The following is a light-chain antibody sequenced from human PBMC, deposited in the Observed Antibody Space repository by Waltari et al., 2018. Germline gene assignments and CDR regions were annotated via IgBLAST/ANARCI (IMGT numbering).Light chain of an antibody. Sequence: EIVVTQSPATLSVSPGDTATVSCRASQSVSTNLAWYQHKPGQAPRLLIHAASTRATAIPARFSGSGSGTEFTLTVSSLHSEDSAVYYCQQYNVWPHTFGRGTRLEIK. J-gene: IGKJ2*01. CDR1: QSVSTN. CDR3: QQYNVWPHT. CDR2: AAS. V-gene: IGKV3-15*01.